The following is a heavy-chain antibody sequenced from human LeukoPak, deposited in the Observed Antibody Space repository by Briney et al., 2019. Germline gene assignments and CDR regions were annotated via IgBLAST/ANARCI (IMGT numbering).Heavy chain of an antibody. Sequence: GGSLRLSCAASGFTFSSYAMSWVRQAPGKGLEWVSAISGSGGSTYYADSVKGRFTISRDNSKNTLYLQMNSLRAEDTAVYYCAKDLTLRGASYYFDYWGQGTLVTVSS. CDR1: GFTFSSYA. J-gene: IGHJ4*02. CDR3: AKDLTLRGASYYFDY. D-gene: IGHD3-10*01. CDR2: ISGSGGST. V-gene: IGHV3-23*01.